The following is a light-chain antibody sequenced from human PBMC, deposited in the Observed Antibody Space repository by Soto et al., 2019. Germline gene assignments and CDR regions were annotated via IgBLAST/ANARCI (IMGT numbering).Light chain of an antibody. CDR1: SSDVGSYNL. Sequence: ALTQPASVSGSPGQSITISCTGTSSDVGSYNLVSWYQQHPGKAPKLMIYEVSKRPSGVSNHFSGSKSGNTASLTISGLQVEDEVDYYCCSSAGSRTNVFGTGTKVPVL. V-gene: IGLV2-23*02. CDR2: EVS. CDR3: CSSAGSRTNV. J-gene: IGLJ1*01.